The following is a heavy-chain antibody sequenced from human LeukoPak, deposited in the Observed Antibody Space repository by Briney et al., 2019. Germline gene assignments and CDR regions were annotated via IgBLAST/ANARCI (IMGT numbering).Heavy chain of an antibody. V-gene: IGHV3-53*01. Sequence: GGSLRLSCVASGFSVSRNHMTWVRQAPGKGLEWVSVIYGGGSIYYAESVKGRFTISRDNSKNTLYLQMNSLRAEDTAVYYCARGGGYDRSDYWGQGTLVTVSS. CDR3: ARGGGYDRSDY. CDR2: IYGGGSI. CDR1: GFSVSRNH. D-gene: IGHD2-2*01. J-gene: IGHJ4*02.